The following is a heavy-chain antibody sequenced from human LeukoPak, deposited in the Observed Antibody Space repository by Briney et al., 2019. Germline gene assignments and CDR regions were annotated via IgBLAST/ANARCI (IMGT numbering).Heavy chain of an antibody. CDR2: INHSGST. D-gene: IGHD6-19*01. Sequence: SETLSLTCAVYGGSFSGYYWSWIRQPPGKGLEWIGEINHSGSTNYNPSLKSRVTISVDTSKNPFSLKLSSVTAADTAVYYCARTQGLYQWLAPYAHYFDYWGQGTLVTVSS. J-gene: IGHJ4*02. CDR3: ARTQGLYQWLAPYAHYFDY. V-gene: IGHV4-34*01. CDR1: GGSFSGYY.